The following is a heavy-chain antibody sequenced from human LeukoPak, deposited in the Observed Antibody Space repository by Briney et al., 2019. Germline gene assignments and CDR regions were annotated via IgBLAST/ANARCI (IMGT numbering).Heavy chain of an antibody. J-gene: IGHJ4*02. D-gene: IGHD5-12*01. Sequence: PSETLSLTCTVSGGSISSYYWSWIRQPPGKGLEWIGYIYYSGSTNYNPSLKSRVTISVDTFTNQYSLKLSSVTATDTAVYYGACDKPYGGYTRNYFVFSGQRTQVTVSS. CDR1: GGSISSYY. V-gene: IGHV4-59*03. CDR3: ACDKPYGGYTRNYFVF. CDR2: IYYSGST.